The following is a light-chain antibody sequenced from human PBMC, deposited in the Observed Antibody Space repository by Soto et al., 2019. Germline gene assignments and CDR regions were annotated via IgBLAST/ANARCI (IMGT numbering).Light chain of an antibody. Sequence: QMTQSPSSLSASVGDRVTITCRASQGIGTSLAWYQQKTGKVPKLLINDTSTSQSGVPSRLSGSGSGTEFTLTISSMQPEDVGSYYCQKYHLAPWTVGQGPKVEIK. CDR1: QGIGTS. CDR3: QKYHLAPWT. J-gene: IGKJ1*01. CDR2: DTS. V-gene: IGKV1-27*01.